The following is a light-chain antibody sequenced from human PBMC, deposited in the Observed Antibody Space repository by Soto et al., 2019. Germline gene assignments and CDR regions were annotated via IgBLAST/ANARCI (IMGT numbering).Light chain of an antibody. J-gene: IGKJ5*01. V-gene: IGKV3-15*01. CDR3: QQYNSWPYT. CDR2: RAS. Sequence: EIVMTQSPATLSVSPGERATLSCRASQTVTNNLAWYQQKSGQAPRLLIYRASSRATTIPARFSGSGSGTEFTLTIDSLQSEDFGVYYCQQYNSWPYTFGQGTRLEIK. CDR1: QTVTNN.